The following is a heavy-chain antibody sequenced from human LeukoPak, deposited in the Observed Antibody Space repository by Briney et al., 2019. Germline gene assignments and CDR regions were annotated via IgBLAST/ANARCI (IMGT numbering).Heavy chain of an antibody. D-gene: IGHD3-10*01. Sequence: ASVKVSCKASGGTFSSYAISWVRQAPGQGLEWMGGIIPIFGTANYAQRFQGRVTITADKSTSTAYMELSSLRSEDTAVYYCARGTLGITMVRGVIHPLDYYYYYMDVWGKGTTVTVSS. CDR3: ARGTLGITMVRGVIHPLDYYYYYMDV. J-gene: IGHJ6*03. CDR2: IIPIFGTA. V-gene: IGHV1-69*06. CDR1: GGTFSSYA.